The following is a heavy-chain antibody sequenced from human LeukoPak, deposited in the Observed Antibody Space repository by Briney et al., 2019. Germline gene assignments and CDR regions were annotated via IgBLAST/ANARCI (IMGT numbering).Heavy chain of an antibody. CDR2: IRRKTYSGAT. CDR1: GFTFRDYG. V-gene: IGHV3-49*03. Sequence: PGGSLRLSCTTSGFTFRDYGMSWFRQAPGRGLEWVSFIRRKTYSGATDYAASVRGRFVISRDDSESIAYLQMNSLKTEDTGVYYCTRNPHPFCSGVHCPSDSWGQGTLVTVSP. D-gene: IGHD2-15*01. CDR3: TRNPHPFCSGVHCPSDS. J-gene: IGHJ4*02.